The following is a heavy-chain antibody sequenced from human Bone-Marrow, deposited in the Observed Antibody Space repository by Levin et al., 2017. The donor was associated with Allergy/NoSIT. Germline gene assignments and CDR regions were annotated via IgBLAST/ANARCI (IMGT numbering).Heavy chain of an antibody. CDR1: GFTFSNTG. D-gene: IGHD6-19*01. CDR2: IKSKTDGGTT. J-gene: IGHJ4*02. Sequence: PGGSLRLSCAASGFTFSNTGMSWVRQAPGKGLEWVGHIKSKTDGGTTDYAAPVKGRFTISRDDSKNTLYMQMNSLKTEDTAVYYCTAIAVPPPWGQGTLVTVSS. V-gene: IGHV3-15*01. CDR3: TAIAVPPP.